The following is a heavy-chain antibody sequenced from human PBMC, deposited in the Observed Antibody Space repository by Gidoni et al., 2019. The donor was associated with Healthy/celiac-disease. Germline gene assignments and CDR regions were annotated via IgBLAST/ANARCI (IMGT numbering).Heavy chain of an antibody. CDR2: IYYSGST. CDR1: GGSISSYY. Sequence: QVQLQESGPGLVKPSENLSLTCTASGGSISSYYWSWIRQPPGKGLAWIGDIYYSGSTNYNPSLKSRVTISVDTAKNQFSLKLSSVTAADTAVYYCARDGHCSGGSCYSYGRYFDYWGQGTLVTVSS. V-gene: IGHV4-59*01. J-gene: IGHJ4*02. D-gene: IGHD2-15*01. CDR3: ARDGHCSGGSCYSYGRYFDY.